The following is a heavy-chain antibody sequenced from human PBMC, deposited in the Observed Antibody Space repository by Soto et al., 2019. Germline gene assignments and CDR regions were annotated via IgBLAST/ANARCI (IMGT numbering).Heavy chain of an antibody. CDR1: GYTFTSYD. D-gene: IGHD6-13*01. V-gene: IGHV1-8*01. Sequence: ASVKVPCKASGYTFTSYDINWVRQATGQGLEWMGWMNPNSGNTGYAQKFQGRVTMTRNTSISTAYMELSSLRSEDTAVYYCASSSSWYGPDAFDIWGQGTMVTVSS. CDR3: ASSSSWYGPDAFDI. CDR2: MNPNSGNT. J-gene: IGHJ3*02.